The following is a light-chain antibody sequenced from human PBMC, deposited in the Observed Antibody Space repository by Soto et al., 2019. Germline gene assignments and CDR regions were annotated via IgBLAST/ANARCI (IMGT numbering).Light chain of an antibody. Sequence: EVVMTQSPASLSVSPGERATLSCRASESVSTNLAWYQQKRGQPPRLLIYAASTRATGVPARFSGSGSGTEFTLTMRSLQSEDFAVYYCQQYDIATCFDGGTKVEIK. CDR1: ESVSTN. V-gene: IGKV3-15*01. CDR2: AAS. CDR3: QQYDIATC. J-gene: IGKJ4*01.